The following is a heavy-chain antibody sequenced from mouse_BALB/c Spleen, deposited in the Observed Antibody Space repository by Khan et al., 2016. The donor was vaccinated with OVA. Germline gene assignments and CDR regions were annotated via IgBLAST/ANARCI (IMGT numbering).Heavy chain of an antibody. CDR1: GFTFSTYG. CDR3: ARLAYYYDSEGFAY. CDR2: VSTGGHYT. D-gene: IGHD1-1*01. Sequence: EVQLVESGGDVVKPGGSLKLSCAASGFTFSTYGMSWVRQTPDKRLELVATVSTGGHYTYYPDTVKGRFTISRDNAKNTLYLQMNSLKSEDTAMFYCARLAYYYDSEGFAYWGQGTLVTVSS. V-gene: IGHV5-6*01. J-gene: IGHJ3*01.